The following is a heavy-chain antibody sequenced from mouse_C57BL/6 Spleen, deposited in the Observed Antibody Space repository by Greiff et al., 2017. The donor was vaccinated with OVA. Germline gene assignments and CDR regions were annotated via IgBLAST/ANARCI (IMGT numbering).Heavy chain of an antibody. CDR3: VKAVNWYFDV. V-gene: IGHV7-4*01. CDR1: GFTFTDYY. J-gene: IGHJ1*03. Sequence: EVKLVESGGGLVQPGASLRLSCAASGFTFTDYYMSWVRQPPGKEPEWLALIRNKANGYTTEYTASVKGRFTISRDNSQNILYLQMNTLRAEDSATYYCVKAVNWYFDVWGTGTTVTVSS. CDR2: IRNKANGYTT.